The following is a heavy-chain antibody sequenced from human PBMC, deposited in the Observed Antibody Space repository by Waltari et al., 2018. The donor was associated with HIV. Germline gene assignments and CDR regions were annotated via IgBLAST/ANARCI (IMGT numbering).Heavy chain of an antibody. CDR1: GFTFSSYA. V-gene: IGHV3-23*01. Sequence: EVQLLESGGGLVQPGGSLRLSCAASGFTFSSYAMSWVRQAPGKGLEWVSAISCSGGSTYYVDSVKGRFTISRDNSKNTLYLQMNSLRAEDTAVYYCAKDLRGYSGYDSFFDYWGQGTLVTVSS. D-gene: IGHD5-12*01. CDR2: ISCSGGST. J-gene: IGHJ4*02. CDR3: AKDLRGYSGYDSFFDY.